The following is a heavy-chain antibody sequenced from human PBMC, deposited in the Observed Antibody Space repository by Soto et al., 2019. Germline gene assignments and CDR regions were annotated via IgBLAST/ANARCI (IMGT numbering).Heavy chain of an antibody. CDR1: GYTFTSNG. CDR2: ISAYNGNT. J-gene: IGHJ6*02. CDR3: ARYTVTTGIGMDV. V-gene: IGHV1-18*01. D-gene: IGHD4-17*01. Sequence: ASVKVTCKASGYTFTSNGSRWVRQAPGQGLEWMGWISAYNGNTNYAQKLQGRVTMTTDTSTSTAYMELRSLRSDDTAVYYCARYTVTTGIGMDVWGQGTTVTVSS.